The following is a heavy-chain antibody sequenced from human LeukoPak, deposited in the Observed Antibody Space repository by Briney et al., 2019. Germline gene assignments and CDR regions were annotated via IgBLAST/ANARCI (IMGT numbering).Heavy chain of an antibody. CDR1: GFTFSSYS. D-gene: IGHD3-3*01. J-gene: IGHJ4*02. Sequence: GGSLRLSCAASGFTFSSYSMNWVRQAPGKGLEWVSSISSSSSYIYYADSVKGRFTISRDNAKNSLYLQMNSLRAGDTAVYYCARGAPARDFWSGYYTVVDYWGQGTLVTVSS. CDR2: ISSSSSYI. V-gene: IGHV3-21*01. CDR3: ARGAPARDFWSGYYTVVDY.